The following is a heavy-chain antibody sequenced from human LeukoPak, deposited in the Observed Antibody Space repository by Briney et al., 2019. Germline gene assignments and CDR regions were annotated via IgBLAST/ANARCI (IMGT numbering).Heavy chain of an antibody. V-gene: IGHV4-59*01. CDR2: IYYSGST. J-gene: IGHJ5*02. D-gene: IGHD4-11*01. Sequence: PPETLSLTCTVSGGSISSYYWSWIRQPPGKGLEWVGYIYYSGSTNYNPSLKSRVTISVDTSKNQFSLKLSSVTAADTAVYYCARTTVTTGVDWFDPWGQGTLVTVSS. CDR3: ARTTVTTGVDWFDP. CDR1: GGSISSYY.